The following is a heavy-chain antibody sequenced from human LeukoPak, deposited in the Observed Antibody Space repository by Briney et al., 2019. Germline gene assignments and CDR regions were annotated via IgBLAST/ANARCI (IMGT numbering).Heavy chain of an antibody. Sequence: PGGSLRLACAPSGFTFSSYAMDWVRQAPGKGLEWVSAISGSGGSTYYADSVKGRFTISRDNSKNTLYLQMNSLRAEDTAVYYCAKSYVTTGGYWGQGTLVTVSS. CDR1: GFTFSSYA. V-gene: IGHV3-23*01. CDR2: ISGSGGST. J-gene: IGHJ4*02. D-gene: IGHD4-17*01. CDR3: AKSYVTTGGY.